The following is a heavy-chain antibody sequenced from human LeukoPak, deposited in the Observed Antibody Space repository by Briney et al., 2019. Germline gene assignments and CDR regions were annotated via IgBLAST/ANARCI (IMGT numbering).Heavy chain of an antibody. V-gene: IGHV4-39*01. CDR2: VYYSGST. CDR3: AALTLTGVAGRGWFDA. D-gene: IGHD3-3*01. Sequence: SETLSLTCTVSGGSISSSIYYWGWIRQPPGKGLEWIGSVYYSGSTYYNPSLKSRVTISVDTSKNQSSLKLSSVTAADTASYYCAALTLTGVAGRGWFDAWGQGTLVIVSS. CDR1: GGSISSSIYY. J-gene: IGHJ5*02.